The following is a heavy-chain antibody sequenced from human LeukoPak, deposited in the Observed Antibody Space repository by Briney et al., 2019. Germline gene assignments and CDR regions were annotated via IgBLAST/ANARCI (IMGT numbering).Heavy chain of an antibody. CDR1: GFTYSSYW. CDR3: ARDQIPYYYDSSGYSDAFDI. J-gene: IGHJ3*02. V-gene: IGHV3-7*01. Sequence: PGGSLRHSCAASGFTYSSYWMNWVRPAPGKGVQWVANIKQDGSEKYYVDSVKGRFTISRDNAKNSLYLQMNSLRAEDTAVYYCARDQIPYYYDSSGYSDAFDIWGQGTMVTVSS. D-gene: IGHD3-22*01. CDR2: IKQDGSEK.